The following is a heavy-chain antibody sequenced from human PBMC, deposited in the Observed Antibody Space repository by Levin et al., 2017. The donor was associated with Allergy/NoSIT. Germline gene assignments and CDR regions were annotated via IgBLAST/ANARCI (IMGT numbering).Heavy chain of an antibody. Sequence: ASVKVSCKASGYTLTELSMHWVRQAPGKGLEWMGGFYPEDGETIYAQKFQGRVTMTEDTSTDTAYMELSSLRSEDTAVYYCATRLWGLFDYWGQGTLVTVSS. V-gene: IGHV1-24*01. CDR3: ATRLWGLFDY. CDR1: GYTLTELS. D-gene: IGHD7-27*01. J-gene: IGHJ4*02. CDR2: FYPEDGET.